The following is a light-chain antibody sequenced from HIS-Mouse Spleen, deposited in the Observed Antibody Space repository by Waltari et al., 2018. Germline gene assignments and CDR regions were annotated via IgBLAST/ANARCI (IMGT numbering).Light chain of an antibody. CDR2: KDS. CDR3: QSADSSGTYV. Sequence: SYELTQPPSVSVSPGQTARITRSGDALQKSYAYWYQQQPGQAPVLVIYKDSERPPGIPERFSGSSSGTTVTLTISGVQAEDEADYYCQSADSSGTYVFGGGTKLTVL. CDR1: ALQKSY. V-gene: IGLV3-25*03. J-gene: IGLJ2*01.